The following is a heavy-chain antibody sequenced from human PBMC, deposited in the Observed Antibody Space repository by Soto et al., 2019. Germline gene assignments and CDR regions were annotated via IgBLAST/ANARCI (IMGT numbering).Heavy chain of an antibody. D-gene: IGHD2-21*02. Sequence: GGSLRLSCSASGFTFSSYGMHWVRQAPGKGLEWVAVISYDGSNKYYADSVKGRFTISRDNSKNTLYLQMNSLRAEDTAVYYCAKDFGSNLVMTEPCCGGMDVWGQGTTVTVSS. CDR3: AKDFGSNLVMTEPCCGGMDV. CDR1: GFTFSSYG. J-gene: IGHJ6*02. CDR2: ISYDGSNK. V-gene: IGHV3-30*18.